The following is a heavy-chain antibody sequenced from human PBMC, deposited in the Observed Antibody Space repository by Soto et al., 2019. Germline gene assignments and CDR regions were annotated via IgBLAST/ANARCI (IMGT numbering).Heavy chain of an antibody. CDR2: INHSGST. Sequence: QVQLQQWGAGLLKPSETLSLTCAVYGGSFSGYYWSWIRQPPGKGLEWIGEINHSGSTNYNPSLKRRVTISVDTSKNQFSLKLSSVTAADTAVYYCARKYYDFWSGYYTGRGYFDLWGRGTLVTVSS. CDR3: ARKYYDFWSGYYTGRGYFDL. D-gene: IGHD3-3*01. J-gene: IGHJ2*01. V-gene: IGHV4-34*01. CDR1: GGSFSGYY.